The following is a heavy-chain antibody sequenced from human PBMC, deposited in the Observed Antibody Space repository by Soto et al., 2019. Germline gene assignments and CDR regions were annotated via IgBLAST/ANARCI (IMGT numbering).Heavy chain of an antibody. V-gene: IGHV4-61*01. CDR1: GGSVSSGSYY. CDR2: IHYSGST. CDR3: ARDRGYSSSLTDGGMDV. J-gene: IGHJ6*02. D-gene: IGHD6-13*01. Sequence: QVQLQESGPGLVKPSETLSLTCTVSGGSVSSGSYYWSWIRQRPGKRLEWIGYIHYSGSTNYNPSLKSRVTISADTSKNQFSLKMSSVTAVDTAVYYCARDRGYSSSLTDGGMDVWGQGTTVTVSS.